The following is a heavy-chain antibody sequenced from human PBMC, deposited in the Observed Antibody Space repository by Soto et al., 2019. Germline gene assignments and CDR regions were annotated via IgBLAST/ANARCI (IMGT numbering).Heavy chain of an antibody. Sequence: QITLKESGPTLVKPTQTLTLTCTFSGFSLSTRGLGVGWIRQSPGKALECLALIFWDDDKRYSSSLKNRLTIXXDXSXIQVVLTMTDMGPVDTATYYCAHRPYYGDYGGTFDQWGQGTLVTVSS. D-gene: IGHD4-17*01. CDR3: AHRPYYGDYGGTFDQ. V-gene: IGHV2-5*02. J-gene: IGHJ4*02. CDR2: IFWDDDK. CDR1: GFSLSTRGLG.